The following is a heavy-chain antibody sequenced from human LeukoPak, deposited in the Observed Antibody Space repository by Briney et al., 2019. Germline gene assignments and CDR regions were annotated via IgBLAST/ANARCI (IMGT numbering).Heavy chain of an antibody. V-gene: IGHV5-51*01. J-gene: IGHJ4*02. D-gene: IGHD4-17*01. Sequence: GESLKISCKGSGYSFPSHWIGWARQKPGKGLEWMGIIYPGDSDTKYSPSSEGQITISVDKSISTTYLQWRSLEASDTAVYFCARQFAGDYDYWGQGTRVTVSS. CDR3: ARQFAGDYDY. CDR1: GYSFPSHW. CDR2: IYPGDSDT.